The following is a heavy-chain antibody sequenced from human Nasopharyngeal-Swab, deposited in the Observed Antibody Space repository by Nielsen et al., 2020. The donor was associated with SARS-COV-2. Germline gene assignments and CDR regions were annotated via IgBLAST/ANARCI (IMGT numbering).Heavy chain of an antibody. Sequence: SVKVSCKASGGTFSSYAISWVRQAPGQGLEWRGGIIPIFGTANYAQKFQGRVTITADESTSTAYMELSSLRSEDTAVYYCARVVPAALGGMDVWGQGTTVTVSS. CDR2: IIPIFGTA. V-gene: IGHV1-69*13. D-gene: IGHD2-2*01. J-gene: IGHJ6*02. CDR3: ARVVPAALGGMDV. CDR1: GGTFSSYA.